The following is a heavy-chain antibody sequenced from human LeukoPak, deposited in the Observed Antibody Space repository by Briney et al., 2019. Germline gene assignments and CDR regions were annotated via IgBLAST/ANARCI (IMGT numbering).Heavy chain of an antibody. J-gene: IGHJ5*02. CDR1: GGSFSGYY. Sequence: SETLSLTCAVYGGSFSGYYWSWIRQPPGKGLEWIGEINHSGSTNYNPSLKSRVTISVDTSKNQFSLKLSSVTAADTAVYYCARGESLEYSSSSPWFDPWGQGTLVTVSS. CDR2: INHSGST. V-gene: IGHV4-34*01. CDR3: ARGESLEYSSSSPWFDP. D-gene: IGHD6-6*01.